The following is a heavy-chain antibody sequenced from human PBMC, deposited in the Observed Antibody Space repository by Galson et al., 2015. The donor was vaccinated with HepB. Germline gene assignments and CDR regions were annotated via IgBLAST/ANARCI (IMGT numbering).Heavy chain of an antibody. J-gene: IGHJ6*02. CDR3: ARDIAAAGPYGMDV. D-gene: IGHD6-13*01. V-gene: IGHV1-18*04. Sequence: SVKVSCKASGYTFTSYGISWVRQAPGQGLEWMGWISAYNGNTNYAQKLQGRVTMTTDTSTSTPYMELRSLRSDDTAVYYCARDIAAAGPYGMDVWGQGTTVTVSS. CDR1: GYTFTSYG. CDR2: ISAYNGNT.